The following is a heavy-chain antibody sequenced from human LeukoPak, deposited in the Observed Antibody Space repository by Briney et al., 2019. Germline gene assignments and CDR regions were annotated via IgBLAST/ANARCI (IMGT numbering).Heavy chain of an antibody. J-gene: IGHJ4*02. Sequence: GGSLRLSCAASGFTFSSYAMTWVRQAPGKGLECVSAVSGSGGKTYYADSVKGGFTISRDNSKNTVSLQMNSLRAEDTAVYYCAKEDRVIAAPYLDYWGQGTLVTVSS. CDR3: AKEDRVIAAPYLDY. V-gene: IGHV3-23*01. D-gene: IGHD6-13*01. CDR2: VSGSGGKT. CDR1: GFTFSSYA.